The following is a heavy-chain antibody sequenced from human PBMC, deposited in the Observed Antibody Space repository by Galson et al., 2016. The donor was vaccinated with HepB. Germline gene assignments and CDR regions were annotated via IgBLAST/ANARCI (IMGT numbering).Heavy chain of an antibody. Sequence: SETLSLTCAVSGGSTSSTNWWNWVRQPPGKGLEWIGDISHSGSTNYNPSLTSRVTISVDQSKSQFSLTLISVTAADTAVYYCARDPVFGDWGQGILVTVSS. V-gene: IGHV4-4*02. CDR1: GGSTSSTNW. CDR3: ARDPVFGD. CDR2: ISHSGST. J-gene: IGHJ4*02.